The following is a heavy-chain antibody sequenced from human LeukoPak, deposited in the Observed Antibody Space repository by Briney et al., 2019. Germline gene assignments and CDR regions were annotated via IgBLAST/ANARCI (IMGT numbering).Heavy chain of an antibody. D-gene: IGHD4-17*01. CDR3: AKHYGDGAYYYYGMDV. Sequence: GGFLRLSCAASGFTFSSYAMSWVRQAPGKGLEWVSAISGSGGSTYYAAFVKGRFTISRDNSKNTLYLQMNSLRAEDTAVYYCAKHYGDGAYYYYGMDVWGQGTTVTVSS. CDR1: GFTFSSYA. J-gene: IGHJ6*02. V-gene: IGHV3-23*01. CDR2: ISGSGGST.